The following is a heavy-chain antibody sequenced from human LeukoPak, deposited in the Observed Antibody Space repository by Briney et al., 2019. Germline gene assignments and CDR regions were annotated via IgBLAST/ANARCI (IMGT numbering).Heavy chain of an antibody. J-gene: IGHJ4*02. Sequence: GGSLRLFCAASGFTFSSYAMSWVRQAPGKGLEWVSAISGSGGSTYYADSVKGRFTISRDNSKNTLYLQMNSLRAEDTAVYYCAKGDYDILTGLYYFDYWGQGTLVTVSS. CDR2: ISGSGGST. CDR3: AKGDYDILTGLYYFDY. CDR1: GFTFSSYA. V-gene: IGHV3-23*01. D-gene: IGHD3-9*01.